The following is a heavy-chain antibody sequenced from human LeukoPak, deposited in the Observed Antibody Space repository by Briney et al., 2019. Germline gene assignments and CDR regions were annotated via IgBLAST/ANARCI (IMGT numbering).Heavy chain of an antibody. D-gene: IGHD4-17*01. CDR3: ARTTVTTHFDY. J-gene: IGHJ4*02. Sequence: SETLSLTCTVSGVSISSSSYYWGWIRQPPGKGLEWIGSVYYSGSTYYNPSLKSRVTISVDTSKNQFSLKLSSVTAADTAVYYCARTTVTTHFDYWGQGTLVTVSS. CDR1: GVSISSSSYY. V-gene: IGHV4-39*07. CDR2: VYYSGST.